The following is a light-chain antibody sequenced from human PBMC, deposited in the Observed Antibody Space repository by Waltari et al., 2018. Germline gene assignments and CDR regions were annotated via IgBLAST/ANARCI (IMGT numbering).Light chain of an antibody. J-gene: IGKJ3*01. V-gene: IGKV1-33*01. CDR1: QDISNY. CDR3: QHYDNLLFT. Sequence: DIQMTQSPSSLSASVGDRVTITCQASQDISNYLNWFQQKPGKATKLLIYDASNLETGVPSRFSGSGSGTDFTFTISSLQPEDIATYYCQHYDNLLFTFGPGTKVDIK. CDR2: DAS.